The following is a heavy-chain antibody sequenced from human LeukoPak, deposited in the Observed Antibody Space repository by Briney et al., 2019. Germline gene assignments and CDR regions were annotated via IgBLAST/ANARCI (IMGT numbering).Heavy chain of an antibody. Sequence: GSLRLPCSASGFTVSRSYMRWVRHAPGGGLECVSDIYRDGSTYYADSVKGRFTISRDGSTNTVYLQMNSLSAEDTAVYYCATRPGMGINYFDLWGRGTLVTVSS. D-gene: IGHD1-1*01. V-gene: IGHV3-53*01. CDR2: IYRDGST. CDR3: ATRPGMGINYFDL. J-gene: IGHJ2*01. CDR1: GFTVSRSY.